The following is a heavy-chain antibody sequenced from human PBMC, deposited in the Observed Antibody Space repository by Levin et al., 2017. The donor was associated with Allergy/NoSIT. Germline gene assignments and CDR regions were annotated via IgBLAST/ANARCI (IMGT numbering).Heavy chain of an antibody. CDR1: GYTFTSYD. J-gene: IGHJ4*02. D-gene: IGHD5-18*01. V-gene: IGHV1-8*01. CDR2: MNPNSGNT. CDR3: ARADTAMVTAGDY. Sequence: ASVKVSCKASGYTFTSYDINWVRQASGRGLEGMGRMNPNSGNTGYAQKFQGRVTMTRNTSISTAYMELSSLRSEDTAVYYCARADTAMVTAGDYWGQGTLVTVSS.